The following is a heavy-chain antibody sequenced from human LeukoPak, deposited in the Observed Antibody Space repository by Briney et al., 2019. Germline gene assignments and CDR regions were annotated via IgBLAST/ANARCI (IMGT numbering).Heavy chain of an antibody. Sequence: GGSLRLSCAASGFTFSSYAMHWVRQAPGKGLEYVSAISSNGGSTYYANSVKGRFTISRDNSKNTLYLQMVSLRAEDMAVYYCARSEFLYYYYMDVWGKGTTVTVSS. D-gene: IGHD2/OR15-2a*01. CDR2: ISSNGGST. V-gene: IGHV3-64*01. CDR1: GFTFSSYA. CDR3: ARSEFLYYYYMDV. J-gene: IGHJ6*03.